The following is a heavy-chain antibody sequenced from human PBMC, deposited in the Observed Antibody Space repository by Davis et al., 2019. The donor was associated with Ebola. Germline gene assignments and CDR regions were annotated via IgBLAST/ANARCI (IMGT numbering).Heavy chain of an antibody. CDR1: GYTFTTYW. J-gene: IGHJ3*02. V-gene: IGHV5-51*01. CDR3: ARRKLESGNYCDAFDI. D-gene: IGHD1-26*01. Sequence: GESLNIARQGSGYTFTTYWIGRVRQMPGKGLEWMGIIYPGDSDFTYSPSLQGQLTISADKSNSTAYLQSSSLKASDTAMYYCARRKLESGNYCDAFDIWGQGTMVTVSS. CDR2: IYPGDSDF.